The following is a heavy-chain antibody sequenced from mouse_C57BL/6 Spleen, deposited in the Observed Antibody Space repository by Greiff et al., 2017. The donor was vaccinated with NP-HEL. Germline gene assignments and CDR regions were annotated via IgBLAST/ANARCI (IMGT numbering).Heavy chain of an antibody. CDR1: GYTFTDYN. Sequence: VQLQQSGPELVKPGASVKIPCKASGYTFTDYNMDWVKQSHGKSLEWIGDINPNNGGTIYNQKFKGKATLTVDKSSSTAYMELRSLASEDTADYYCARWDYYGSSYGYFDVWGTGTTVTVSS. D-gene: IGHD1-1*01. CDR3: ARWDYYGSSYGYFDV. CDR2: INPNNGGT. V-gene: IGHV1-18*01. J-gene: IGHJ1*03.